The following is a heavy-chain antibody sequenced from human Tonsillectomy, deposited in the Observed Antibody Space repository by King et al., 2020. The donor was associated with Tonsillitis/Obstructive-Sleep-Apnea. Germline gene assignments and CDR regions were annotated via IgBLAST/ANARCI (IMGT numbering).Heavy chain of an antibody. CDR3: AHXXXXLXXSGGNXYSFDF. CDR1: GFSXSTSGVG. Sequence: TLKEXXXTLVTPTQTLTXTCTFSGFSXSTSGVGXGWIRQPPGKALEWLALIFWDDDKRYSPSLNSRLTITKDTSKKQVVLTMTNMDPVDTATYYCAHXXXXLXXSGGNXYSFDFWGQGNLVTVSS. V-gene: IGHV2-5*02. J-gene: IGHJ4*02. CDR2: IFWDDDK. D-gene: IGHD2-21*01.